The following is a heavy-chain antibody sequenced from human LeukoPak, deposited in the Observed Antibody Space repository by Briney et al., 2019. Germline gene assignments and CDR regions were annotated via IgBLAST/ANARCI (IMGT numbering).Heavy chain of an antibody. J-gene: IGHJ4*02. CDR2: ISYDGSNK. CDR3: ARGYDFWSGYYLDY. D-gene: IGHD3-3*01. CDR1: GFTFSSYA. V-gene: IGHV3-30-3*01. Sequence: GGSLRLSCAASGFTFSSYAMHWVRQAPGKGLEWVAVISYDGSNKYYADSVKGRFTISRDNSKNTLYLQMNSLRAEDTAVYYCARGYDFWSGYYLDYWAREPWSPSPQ.